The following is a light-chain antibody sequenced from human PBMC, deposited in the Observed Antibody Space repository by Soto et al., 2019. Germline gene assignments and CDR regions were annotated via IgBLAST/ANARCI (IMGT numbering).Light chain of an antibody. J-gene: IGKJ4*02. CDR2: AAS. V-gene: IGKV1-9*01. Sequence: DIQLTQSPSFLSASVGDRVTITCRASQGINDYLAWYQQKPGKAPKLLIYAASTLQSEVPSRFSGSASGTEFTRTISSLQPEHFATYYCQQFNTYPLPFGGGTKVEVK. CDR3: QQFNTYPLP. CDR1: QGINDY.